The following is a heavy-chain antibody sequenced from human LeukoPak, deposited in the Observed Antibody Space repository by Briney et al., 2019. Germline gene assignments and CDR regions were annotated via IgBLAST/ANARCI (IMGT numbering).Heavy chain of an antibody. J-gene: IGHJ4*02. Sequence: SGRSLRLSCAASGFTFSSYGMHWVRQAPGKGLEWVAVISYDGSNKYYADSVKGRFTISRDNAKNSLYLQMNSLRAEDTAVYYCARVGYSYGPDYWGQGTLVTVSS. CDR1: GFTFSSYG. CDR3: ARVGYSYGPDY. V-gene: IGHV3-30*03. D-gene: IGHD5-18*01. CDR2: ISYDGSNK.